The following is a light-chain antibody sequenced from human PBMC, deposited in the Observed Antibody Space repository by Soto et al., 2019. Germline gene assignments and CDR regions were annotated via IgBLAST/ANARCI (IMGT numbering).Light chain of an antibody. CDR2: GAS. CDR1: QSVSSSY. V-gene: IGKV3-20*01. J-gene: IGKJ2*01. Sequence: EIVLTQSPGTLSLSPGERATLSCRASQSVSSSYLAWYQQKPGQAPRLLIYGASSRATGIPDRFSGSGSGTDFTLTISRLEPEDFAVYYCQQYASSPMYTFGQGTK. CDR3: QQYASSPMYT.